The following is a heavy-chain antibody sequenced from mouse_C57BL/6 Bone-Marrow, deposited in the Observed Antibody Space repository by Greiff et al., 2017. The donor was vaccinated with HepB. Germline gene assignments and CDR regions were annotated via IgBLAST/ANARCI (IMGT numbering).Heavy chain of an antibody. D-gene: IGHD4-1*01. V-gene: IGHV1-64*01. CDR1: GYTFTSYW. CDR3: AREELWDVGGYYAMDY. Sequence: QVQLKQPGAELVKPGASVKLSCKASGYTFTSYWMHWVKQRPGQGLEWIGMIHPNSGSTNYNEKFKSKATLTVDKSSSTAYMQLSSLTSEDSAVYYCAREELWDVGGYYAMDYWGQGTSVTVSS. J-gene: IGHJ4*01. CDR2: IHPNSGST.